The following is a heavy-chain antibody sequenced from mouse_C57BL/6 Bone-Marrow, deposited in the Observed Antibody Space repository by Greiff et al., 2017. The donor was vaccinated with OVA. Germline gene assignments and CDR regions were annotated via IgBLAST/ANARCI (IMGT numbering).Heavy chain of an antibody. CDR3: ARGGSSWFAY. CDR2: IWWGDAK. V-gene: IGHV8-8*01. Sequence: QVTLKVSGPGILQPSQTLSLSCSFSGFSLSTFGMGVGWIRQPSGMGLEWLAHIWWGDAKYYDPVLESRLTISKDTSKNQVFLKIANVDTADTAAYYCARGGSSWFAYWGQGTLVTVSA. CDR1: GFSLSTFGMG. D-gene: IGHD1-1*02. J-gene: IGHJ3*01.